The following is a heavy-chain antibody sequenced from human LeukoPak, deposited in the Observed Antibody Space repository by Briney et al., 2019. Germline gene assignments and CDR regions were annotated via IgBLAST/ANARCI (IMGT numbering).Heavy chain of an antibody. CDR3: ARDPYSSSWYFLGMDV. D-gene: IGHD6-13*01. CDR1: GFTFSSYA. CDR2: IWYDGSNK. J-gene: IGHJ6*04. V-gene: IGHV3-33*08. Sequence: GGSLRLSCSASGFTFSSYAMHWVRQAPGKGLEWVAVIWYDGSNKYYADSVKGRFTISRDNSKNTLYLQMNSLRAEDTAVYYCARDPYSSSWYFLGMDVWGKGTTVTVSS.